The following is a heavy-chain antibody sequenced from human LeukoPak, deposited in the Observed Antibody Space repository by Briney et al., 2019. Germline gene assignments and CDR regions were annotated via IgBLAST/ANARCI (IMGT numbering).Heavy chain of an antibody. Sequence: PGRSLRLSCAASGFTFDDYAMHWVRQAPGKGLEWVSGISWNSGSIGYADSVKGRFTISRDNAKNSLYLQMNSLRAEDTALYYCAKLGDTIPFDYWGQGTLVTVSS. J-gene: IGHJ4*02. CDR2: ISWNSGSI. V-gene: IGHV3-9*01. D-gene: IGHD5-12*01. CDR1: GFTFDDYA. CDR3: AKLGDTIPFDY.